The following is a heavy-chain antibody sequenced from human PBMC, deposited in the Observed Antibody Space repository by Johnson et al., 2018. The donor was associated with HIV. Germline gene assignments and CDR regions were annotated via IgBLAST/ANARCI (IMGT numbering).Heavy chain of an antibody. J-gene: IGHJ3*02. D-gene: IGHD3-3*01. CDR3: ARAYYTIWRGYDAFDS. V-gene: IGHV3-30-3*01. CDR2: ISYDGSNK. CDR1: GFTFSDYA. Sequence: VQLVESGGNVVQPGRSLRLSCAASGFTFSDYAMHWVRQAPGKGLEWVAVISYDGSNKYYPDSVKGRFTISRDNFKNTLYLQMNSRRAEDTAVYYCARAYYTIWRGYDAFDSWGQGKLVTVSS.